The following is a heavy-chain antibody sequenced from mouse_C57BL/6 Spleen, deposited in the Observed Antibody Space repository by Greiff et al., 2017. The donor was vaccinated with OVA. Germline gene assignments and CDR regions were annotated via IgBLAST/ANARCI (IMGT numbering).Heavy chain of an antibody. CDR3: AAGDYGSSPFDY. J-gene: IGHJ2*01. V-gene: IGHV5-17*01. CDR2: ISSGSSTI. CDR1: GFTFSDYG. Sequence: EVKLVESGGGLVKPGGSLKLSCAASGFTFSDYGMHWVRQAPEKGLEWVAYISSGSSTIYYADTVKGRFTISRDNAKNTPFLQLTSLRSEDRAMCYCAAGDYGSSPFDYWGQGTTLTVSS. D-gene: IGHD1-1*01.